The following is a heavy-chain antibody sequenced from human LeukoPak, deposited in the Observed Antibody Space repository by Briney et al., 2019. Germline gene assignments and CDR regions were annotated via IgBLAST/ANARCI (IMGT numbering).Heavy chain of an antibody. Sequence: SETLSLTCTVSGGSISSYYRSWIRQPPGKGLEWIGYIYTSGSTNYNPSLKSRVTISVDTSKNQFSLKLSSVTAADTAVYFCARGYPQTTVPEGMDVWGQGTTVTVSS. CDR2: IYTSGST. CDR3: ARGYPQTTVPEGMDV. V-gene: IGHV4-4*09. J-gene: IGHJ6*02. CDR1: GGSISSYY. D-gene: IGHD4-17*01.